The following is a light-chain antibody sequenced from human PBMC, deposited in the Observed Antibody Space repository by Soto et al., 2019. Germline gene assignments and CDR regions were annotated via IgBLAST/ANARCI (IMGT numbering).Light chain of an antibody. J-gene: IGKJ1*01. V-gene: IGKV3-15*01. Sequence: EIVMTQSIATLSVSPGERATLSCRASQGVSSNLAWYQQKPGQAPRLLIYGASTRATGIPARFSGSGSGTEVTLTISSLQSEDFAFYYCQQYNNWPGTFGQGTKVEIK. CDR1: QGVSSN. CDR2: GAS. CDR3: QQYNNWPGT.